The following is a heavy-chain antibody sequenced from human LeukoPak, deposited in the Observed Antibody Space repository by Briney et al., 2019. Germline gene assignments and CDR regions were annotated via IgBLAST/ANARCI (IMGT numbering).Heavy chain of an antibody. CDR3: ARGFHYDTSGYWYYFDY. CDR1: GYTFTSYG. Sequence: ASVKVSCKASGYTFTSYGISWVRQAPGQGLEWMGWISAYNGNTNYAQKLQGRVTMTTDTSISTAYMELSSLRSEDTAMYYCARGFHYDTSGYWYYFDYWGQGTLVTVSS. J-gene: IGHJ4*02. V-gene: IGHV1-18*01. D-gene: IGHD3-22*01. CDR2: ISAYNGNT.